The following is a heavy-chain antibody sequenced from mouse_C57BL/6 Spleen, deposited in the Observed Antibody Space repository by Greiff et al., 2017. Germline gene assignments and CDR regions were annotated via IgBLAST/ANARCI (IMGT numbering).Heavy chain of an antibody. V-gene: IGHV1-4*01. CDR3: ARNYGSSYDFDD. D-gene: IGHD1-1*01. CDR2: INPSSGYT. J-gene: IGHJ2*01. Sequence: VQLQQSGAELARPGASVKMSCKASGYTFTSYTMHWVKQRPGQGLEWIGYINPSSGYTKYNQKFKDKATLTADKSSSTAYMQLSSLTSEDSAVYYCARNYGSSYDFDDWGQGTTLTVSS. CDR1: GYTFTSYT.